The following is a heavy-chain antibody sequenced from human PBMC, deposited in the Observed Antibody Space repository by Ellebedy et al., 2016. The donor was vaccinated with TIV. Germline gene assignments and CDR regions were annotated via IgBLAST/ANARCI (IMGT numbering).Heavy chain of an antibody. CDR2: VSWDGGST. CDR1: GFTLDDYA. J-gene: IGHJ6*03. CDR3: AKYDSIIENFYYMDV. V-gene: IGHV3-43D*03. Sequence: GGSLRLSCAASGFTLDDYAMHWVRQAPGKGLEWVSLVSWDGGSTHYADSVKGRFTISRDNSKNSLSLQMNSLRAEDTALYYCAKYDSIIENFYYMDVWGKGTTVTVSS. D-gene: IGHD2/OR15-2a*01.